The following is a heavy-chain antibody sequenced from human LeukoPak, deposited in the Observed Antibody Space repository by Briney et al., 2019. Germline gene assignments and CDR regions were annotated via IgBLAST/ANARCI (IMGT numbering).Heavy chain of an antibody. CDR1: GFTFSNAW. V-gene: IGHV3-15*01. D-gene: IGHD3-22*01. CDR2: IKSKTDGGTT. Sequence: PVGSLRLSCAASGFTFSNAWMSWVRQAPGKGLEWVGRIKSKTDGGTTDYAAPVKGRFTISRDDSKNTLYLQMNSLKTEDTAVYYCTTGGYYDSSGYFPNFDYWGQGTLVTVSS. CDR3: TTGGYYDSSGYFPNFDY. J-gene: IGHJ4*02.